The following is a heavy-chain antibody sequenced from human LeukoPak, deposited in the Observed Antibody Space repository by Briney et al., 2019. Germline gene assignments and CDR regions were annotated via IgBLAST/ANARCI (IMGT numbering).Heavy chain of an antibody. D-gene: IGHD2-15*01. J-gene: IGHJ5*02. CDR2: LYYGGST. CDR3: ARLKRYCSVSSCYLNWLDP. V-gene: IGHV4-34*01. Sequence: KTSETLSLTCAVYGGSFSGYHWGWIRQPPGKGLEWIGNLYYGGSTSYNPSLKSRVTISVDTSKNQFSLKLSSVTAADTAVYYCARLKRYCSVSSCYLNWLDPWGQGTLVTVSS. CDR1: GGSFSGYH.